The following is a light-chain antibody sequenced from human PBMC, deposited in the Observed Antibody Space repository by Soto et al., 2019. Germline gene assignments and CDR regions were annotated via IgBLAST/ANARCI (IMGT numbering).Light chain of an antibody. CDR3: QQHNQWPIT. CDR1: QSAGNF. V-gene: IGKV3D-15*01. J-gene: IGKJ5*01. CDR2: YIS. Sequence: EIVMTQSPATLSASPGETASLSCRASQSAGNFLAWYQQKPGQAPRLLIYYISTRATGIPARFSGSGSGTEFTPTINSLQSEDSAVYYCQQHNQWPITFGQGTRLEIK.